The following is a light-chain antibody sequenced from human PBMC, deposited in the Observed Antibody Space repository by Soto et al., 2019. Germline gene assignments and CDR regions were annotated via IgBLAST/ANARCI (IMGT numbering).Light chain of an antibody. CDR3: CSYAGNSTWV. J-gene: IGLJ3*02. CDR1: SSDIGGSIL. CDR2: EGT. V-gene: IGLV2-23*01. Sequence: QSALTQPASVSGSPGQSITISCTGTSSDIGGSILVSWYQQEPGKAPKLMIYEGTGRPSGVSNRFSGSKSGNTASLTISGLQAEDEADYYCCSYAGNSTWVFGGGTKLTVL.